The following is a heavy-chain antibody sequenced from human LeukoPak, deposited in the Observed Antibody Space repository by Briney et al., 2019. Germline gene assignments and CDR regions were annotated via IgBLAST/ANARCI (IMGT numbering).Heavy chain of an antibody. Sequence: GGSLRLSCAASGFTFSSYGMHWVRQAPGKGLEWVAVIWYDGSNKYYADSVKGRFTISRDNSKNTLYLQMNSLRAEDTAVYYCARDLDSSGSRAGFDAFDIWGQGTMVTVSS. V-gene: IGHV3-33*01. D-gene: IGHD3-22*01. J-gene: IGHJ3*02. CDR2: IWYDGSNK. CDR1: GFTFSSYG. CDR3: ARDLDSSGSRAGFDAFDI.